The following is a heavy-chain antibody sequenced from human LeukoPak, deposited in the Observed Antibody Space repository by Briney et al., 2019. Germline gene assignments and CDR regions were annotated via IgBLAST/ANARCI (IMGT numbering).Heavy chain of an antibody. V-gene: IGHV3-11*01. CDR2: ISGSGTTI. CDR3: ARGNEGAFDV. J-gene: IGHJ3*01. Sequence: GGSLRLSCGASGFTFKDYYMSWIRQAPGKGLEWISYISGSGTTIYYADSVKGRFTISRDNAKYSLSLQMDNLRADDTALYYCARGNEGAFDVWGQGTVVTVSP. CDR1: GFTFKDYY.